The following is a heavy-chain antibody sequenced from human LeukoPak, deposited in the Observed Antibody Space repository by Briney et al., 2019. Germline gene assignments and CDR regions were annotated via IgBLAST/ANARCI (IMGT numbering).Heavy chain of an antibody. CDR1: GGSISSTSYY. Sequence: SEPLSLTCTVSGGSISSTSYYWGWIRQPPGKRLEWIGNIYYSGSTYYNPSLKSRITISVDTSKNQFSLKLSSVTAADTAVYYCAREGRGAAAGTLSWGQGTLVTVSS. D-gene: IGHD6-13*01. CDR3: AREGRGAAAGTLS. J-gene: IGHJ5*02. V-gene: IGHV4-39*02. CDR2: IYYSGST.